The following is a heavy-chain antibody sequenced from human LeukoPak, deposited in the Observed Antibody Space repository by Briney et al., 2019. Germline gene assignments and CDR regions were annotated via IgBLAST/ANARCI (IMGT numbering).Heavy chain of an antibody. CDR1: GGSISSYY. V-gene: IGHV4-59*08. Sequence: SETLSLTCTVSGGSISSYYWSWIRQPPGKGLEWIGYIYYSGSTNYNPSLKSRVTISVDTSKNQFSLKLSSVTAADTAVYYCARHLSDYGGYALFDYWGQGTLVTVSS. CDR2: IYYSGST. D-gene: IGHD4-17*01. CDR3: ARHLSDYGGYALFDY. J-gene: IGHJ4*02.